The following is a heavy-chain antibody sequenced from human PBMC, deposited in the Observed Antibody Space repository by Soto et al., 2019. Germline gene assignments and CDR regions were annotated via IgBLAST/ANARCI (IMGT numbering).Heavy chain of an antibody. Sequence: QVQLVESGGGVVQPGRSLRLSCAASGFTFSSYGMHWVRQAPGKGLEWVAVIWYDGSNKYYADSVKGRFTISRDNSNNTLYLQMNSLRAEDTAVYYCARDLPSYYYYYGMDVWGQGTTVTVSS. CDR2: IWYDGSNK. V-gene: IGHV3-33*01. CDR3: ARDLPSYYYYYGMDV. J-gene: IGHJ6*02. CDR1: GFTFSSYG.